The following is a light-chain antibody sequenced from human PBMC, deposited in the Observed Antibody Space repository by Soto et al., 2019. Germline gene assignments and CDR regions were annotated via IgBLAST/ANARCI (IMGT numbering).Light chain of an antibody. V-gene: IGKV3-15*01. CDR3: QQYNNWPPWT. CDR1: QRISRN. J-gene: IGKJ1*01. CDR2: DAP. Sequence: ETEMKNTPANLPVAPVESATLSCRARQRISRNLAWYQQNPGQAPRLLIYDAPTRATAIPARFSGSGSETGFTLTISSLQSEDSAVYYCQQYNNWPPWTCGQGTKVDIK.